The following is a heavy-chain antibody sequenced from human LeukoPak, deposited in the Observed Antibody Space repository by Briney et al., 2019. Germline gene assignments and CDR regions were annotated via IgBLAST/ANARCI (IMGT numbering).Heavy chain of an antibody. D-gene: IGHD2-2*01. CDR2: IYYNGST. Sequence: SQTLSLTCTVSGGSISSGGYYWSWIRQHPGKGLEWIGYIYYNGSTYYNPSLKSRVTISVDTSKNQFSLKLSSVTAADTAVYYCARDSLPYCSSTSCPIKIPVWGQGTTVTVSS. J-gene: IGHJ6*02. CDR3: ARDSLPYCSSTSCPIKIPV. CDR1: GGSISSGGYY. V-gene: IGHV4-31*03.